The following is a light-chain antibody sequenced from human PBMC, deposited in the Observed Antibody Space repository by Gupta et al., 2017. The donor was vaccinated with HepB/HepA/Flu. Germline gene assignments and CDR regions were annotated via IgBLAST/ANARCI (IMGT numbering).Light chain of an antibody. CDR2: GAS. CDR1: QSVSSSY. J-gene: IGKJ1*01. Sequence: ELVLTQSQGTMSLSPGERATLSCRASQSVSSSYLAWYQQKPGQAPRLLIYGASSRATGIPDRCSGSGSGTYFTLTISRLEPEDFAVYYCQQYGSSRTFGQGTKVEIK. CDR3: QQYGSSRT. V-gene: IGKV3-20*01.